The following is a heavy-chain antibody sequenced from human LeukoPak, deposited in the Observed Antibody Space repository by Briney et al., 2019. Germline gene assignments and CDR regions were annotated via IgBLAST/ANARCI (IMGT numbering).Heavy chain of an antibody. D-gene: IGHD3-9*01. J-gene: IGHJ3*02. V-gene: IGHV1-2*02. CDR1: GYTFTGYY. CDR2: INPNSGGT. Sequence: ASVKVSCKASGYTFTGYYMHWVRQAPGQGLEWMGWINPNSGGTNYAQKFQGRVTMTRDTSIGTAYMELSRLRSDDTAVYYCARERGVLRYFDWYPRGPGAFDIWGQGTMVTVSS. CDR3: ARERGVLRYFDWYPRGPGAFDI.